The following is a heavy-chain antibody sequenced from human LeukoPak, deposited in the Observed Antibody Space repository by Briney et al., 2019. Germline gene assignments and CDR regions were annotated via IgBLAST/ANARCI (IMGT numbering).Heavy chain of an antibody. D-gene: IGHD2-2*01. CDR1: GFTVSSNY. Sequence: GGSLRLSCAASGFTVSSNYMCWVRQAPGKGLEWVSVIYSGGSTYYADSVKGRFTISRDNSKNTLYLQMNSLRAEDTAVYYCAKGSWDIVVVPAAIEFDYWGQGTLVTVSS. CDR2: IYSGGST. V-gene: IGHV3-53*01. J-gene: IGHJ4*02. CDR3: AKGSWDIVVVPAAIEFDY.